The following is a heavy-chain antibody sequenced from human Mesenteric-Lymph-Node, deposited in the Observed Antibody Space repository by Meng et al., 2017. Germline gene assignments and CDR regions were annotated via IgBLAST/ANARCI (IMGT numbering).Heavy chain of an antibody. Sequence: AVNVSCKASGYTFTSYDINWLQQATGQGLEGMGWMNPNSGNTGHAQKFQGSVTITRNTSISTAYMELSSLRSADTAVYYCATVPSIYYDSSGSYFDYWGPGTLVTVSS. D-gene: IGHD3-22*01. J-gene: IGHJ4*02. V-gene: IGHV1-8*03. CDR3: ATVPSIYYDSSGSYFDY. CDR2: MNPNSGNT. CDR1: GYTFTSYD.